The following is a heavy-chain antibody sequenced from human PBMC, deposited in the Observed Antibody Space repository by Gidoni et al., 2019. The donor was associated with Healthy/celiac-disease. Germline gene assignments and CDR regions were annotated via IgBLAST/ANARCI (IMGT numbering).Heavy chain of an antibody. CDR3: ARRGISGPHPTFDY. V-gene: IGHV4-39*01. D-gene: IGHD2-15*01. Sequence: QLQLQESGPGLVKPSESLSLTCTVSGGSISSSSYYWGWIRQPPGKGLEWIGSIYYSGSTYYNPSLKSRVTISVDTSKNQFSLKLSSVTAADTAVYYCARRGISGPHPTFDYWGQGTLVTVSS. J-gene: IGHJ4*02. CDR2: IYYSGST. CDR1: GGSISSSSYY.